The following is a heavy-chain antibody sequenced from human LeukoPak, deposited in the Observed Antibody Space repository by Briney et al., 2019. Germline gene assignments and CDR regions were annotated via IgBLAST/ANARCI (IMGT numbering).Heavy chain of an antibody. CDR2: IYPADFDT. CDR1: GYTFKTYW. D-gene: IGHD6-19*01. V-gene: IGHV5-51*01. Sequence: GGSLQISCQGSGYTFKTYWIAWGRQLPGNGLQWMGSIYPADFDTRYSPSFQGQVTISADKSINTAYLQWSTLKASDNAKYYCARRGAVARGIDYWGQGTLVTVSS. J-gene: IGHJ4*02. CDR3: ARRGAVARGIDY.